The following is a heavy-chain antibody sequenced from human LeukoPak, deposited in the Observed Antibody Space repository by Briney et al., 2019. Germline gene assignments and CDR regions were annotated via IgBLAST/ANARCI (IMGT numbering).Heavy chain of an antibody. J-gene: IGHJ4*02. Sequence: PSETLSLTCTVSDDSISDYYRGWIRQPPGKGLEWIGYFYNSGRSTYNPSLKSRVTVSADTSKNHFSLKLNSVTTADTAVYYCTRGAGWLIDYWGQGILVTVSS. CDR3: TRGAGWLIDY. D-gene: IGHD3-16*01. CDR2: FYNSGRS. CDR1: DDSISDYY. V-gene: IGHV4-59*01.